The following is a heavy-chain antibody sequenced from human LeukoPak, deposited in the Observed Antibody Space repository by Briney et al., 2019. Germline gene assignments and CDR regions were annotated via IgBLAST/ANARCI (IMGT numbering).Heavy chain of an antibody. D-gene: IGHD5-12*01. Sequence: SETLSLTCIVSGGSISSSTYYWSWIRQPPGKGLEWIGEINHSGSTNYNPSLKSRVTISVDTSKNQFSLKLSSVTAADTAVYYCATLPGYSGYDEFDYWGQGTLVTVSS. V-gene: IGHV4-39*07. J-gene: IGHJ4*02. CDR1: GGSISSSTYY. CDR2: INHSGST. CDR3: ATLPGYSGYDEFDY.